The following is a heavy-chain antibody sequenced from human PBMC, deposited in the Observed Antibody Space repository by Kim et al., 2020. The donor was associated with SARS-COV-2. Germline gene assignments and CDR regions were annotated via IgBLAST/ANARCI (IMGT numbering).Heavy chain of an antibody. CDR3: AKVTPIAAAFWFDP. CDR2: ISYDGSNK. V-gene: IGHV3-30*18. J-gene: IGHJ5*02. D-gene: IGHD6-13*01. CDR1: GFTFSSYG. Sequence: GGSLRLSCAASGFTFSSYGMHWVRQAPGKGLEWVAVISYDGSNKYYADSVKGRFTISRDNSKNTLYLQMNSLRAEDTAVYYCAKVTPIAAAFWFDPWGQG.